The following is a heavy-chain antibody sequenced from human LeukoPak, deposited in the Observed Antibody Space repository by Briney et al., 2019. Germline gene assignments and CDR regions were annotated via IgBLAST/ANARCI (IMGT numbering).Heavy chain of an antibody. D-gene: IGHD6-13*01. V-gene: IGHV3-23*01. Sequence: GGSLRLSCAASGFTFSDYAMSWVRQAPGKGLEWVSGISGSGGSTYYADSVKGRFTISRDNSKNTLYLQMNSLRAEDTAVYYCATGDGATLPYSSSWYFDYWGQGTLVTVSS. J-gene: IGHJ4*02. CDR1: GFTFSDYA. CDR3: ATGDGATLPYSSSWYFDY. CDR2: ISGSGGST.